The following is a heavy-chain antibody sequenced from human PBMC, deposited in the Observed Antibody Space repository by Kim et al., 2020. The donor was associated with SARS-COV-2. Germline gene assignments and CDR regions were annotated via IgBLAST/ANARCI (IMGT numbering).Heavy chain of an antibody. J-gene: IGHJ6*02. CDR3: VKIWGSGDQSPDDFYYAIDV. D-gene: IGHD3-10*01. V-gene: IGHV3-30*18. Sequence: GGSLRLSCGGAGFTFSSYGMHWVRQVPGKGLEWVAVISHDGRRKHLADSVKGRFTISRDNSKNMLYLQMDSLRPEDTGVYSCVKIWGSGDQSPDDFYYAIDVWGQGTSVTVYS. CDR2: ISHDGRRK. CDR1: GFTFSSYG.